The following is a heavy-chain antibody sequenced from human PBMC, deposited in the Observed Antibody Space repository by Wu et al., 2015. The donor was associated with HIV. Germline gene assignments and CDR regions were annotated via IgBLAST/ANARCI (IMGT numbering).Heavy chain of an antibody. J-gene: IGHJ4*02. CDR2: INPNSGGT. V-gene: IGHV1-2*02. D-gene: IGHD3-10*01. CDR3: ATDSRDYNDENGFSYYYFDH. CDR1: GYTFTDYY. Sequence: QVQLVQSGAEVKKPGASVKVSCQASGYTFTDYYIHWLRQAPGQGLEWMGWINPNSGGTNYAQKFQGRVTMTRGSSISTAYMELSGLTSDDTAIYFCATDSRDYNDENGFSYYYFDHWGQGTLVTVSS.